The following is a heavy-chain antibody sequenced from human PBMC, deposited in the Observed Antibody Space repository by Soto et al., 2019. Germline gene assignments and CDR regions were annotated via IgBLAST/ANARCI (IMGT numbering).Heavy chain of an antibody. Sequence: GGSLRLSCAASGFTFSNNYMSWVRQAPGKGLEWVSVIYSGGSTYYADSEKGRFTIARDNYTNTLHLQMNSLRVEDTTAFYYARGGDIVVVPAVIPWGYWGQGALVTVSS. J-gene: IGHJ4*02. D-gene: IGHD2-2*01. CDR2: IYSGGST. CDR3: ARGGDIVVVPAVIPWGY. CDR1: GFTFSNNY. V-gene: IGHV3-53*01.